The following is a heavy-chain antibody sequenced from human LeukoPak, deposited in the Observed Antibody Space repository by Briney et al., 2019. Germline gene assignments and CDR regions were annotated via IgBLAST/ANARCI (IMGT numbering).Heavy chain of an antibody. CDR3: ARGDSGWYEYYFDY. Sequence: GGSLRLXCAASGFTFSSYSMNWDRPAPGKGLESVSSISSSSSYIYYADSVKGRFTISRDNAKNSLYLQMNSLRAEDTAVYYCARGDSGWYEYYFDYWGQGTLVTVSS. CDR1: GFTFSSYS. CDR2: ISSSSSYI. J-gene: IGHJ4*02. D-gene: IGHD6-19*01. V-gene: IGHV3-21*01.